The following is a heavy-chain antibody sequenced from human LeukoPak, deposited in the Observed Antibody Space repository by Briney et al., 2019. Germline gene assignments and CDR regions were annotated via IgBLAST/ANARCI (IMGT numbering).Heavy chain of an antibody. D-gene: IGHD3-16*01. V-gene: IGHV3-23*01. CDR3: ARALDYHYRTWRDAFDI. Sequence: GGSLRLSCAASGFTFSSYAMSWVRQAPGKGLEWVSAISGSGGSTYYADSVKGRFTISRDNSKNTLYLQMNSLRAEDTALYHCARALDYHYRTWRDAFDIWGQGTMVTVSS. CDR1: GFTFSSYA. J-gene: IGHJ3*02. CDR2: ISGSGGST.